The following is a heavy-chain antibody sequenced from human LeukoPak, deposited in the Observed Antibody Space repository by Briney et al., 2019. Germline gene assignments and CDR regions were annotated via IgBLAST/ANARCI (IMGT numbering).Heavy chain of an antibody. Sequence: SVKVSCKASGGTFSSYAISWVRQAPGQGLEWMGRIIPILGIANYAQKFQGRVTITADKSTSTAYMELSSLRSEDTAVYYCARAGSAYCGGDCYSAWFDPWGQGTLVTVSS. V-gene: IGHV1-69*04. CDR1: GGTFSSYA. J-gene: IGHJ5*02. CDR3: ARAGSAYCGGDCYSAWFDP. D-gene: IGHD2-21*02. CDR2: IIPILGIA.